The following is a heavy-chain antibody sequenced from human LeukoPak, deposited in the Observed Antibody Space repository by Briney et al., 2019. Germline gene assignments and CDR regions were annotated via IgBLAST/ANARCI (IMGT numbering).Heavy chain of an antibody. V-gene: IGHV4-31*03. J-gene: IGHJ4*02. Sequence: SETLSLTCTVSGGSISSGGYYWSWIRQHPGKGLEWIGYIYYSGSTYYNPSLKSRVTISVDTSKNQFSLKLSSVTAADTAVYYCARGCARAVAGTLDYWGQGTLVTVSS. D-gene: IGHD6-19*01. CDR1: GGSISSGGYY. CDR2: IYYSGST. CDR3: ARGCARAVAGTLDY.